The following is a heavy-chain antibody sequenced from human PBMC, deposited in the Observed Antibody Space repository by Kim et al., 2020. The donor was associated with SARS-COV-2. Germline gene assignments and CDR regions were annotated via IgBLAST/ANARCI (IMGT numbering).Heavy chain of an antibody. CDR1: GFTFSRYW. V-gene: IGHV3-7*01. J-gene: IGHJ6*02. D-gene: IGHD1-26*01. Sequence: GGSLRLSCAASGFTFSRYWMNWVRQTPGKGLEWVANIKQDGSEKYYVDSVKGRFTISRDNAKNSLYLQMNSLRAEDTAVFYCARTPPLVGATSHYYYGMDVWGQGTTVTVS. CDR2: IKQDGSEK. CDR3: ARTPPLVGATSHYYYGMDV.